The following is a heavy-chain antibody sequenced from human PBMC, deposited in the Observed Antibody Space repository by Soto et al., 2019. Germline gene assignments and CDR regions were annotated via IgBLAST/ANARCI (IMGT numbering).Heavy chain of an antibody. V-gene: IGHV3-66*01. J-gene: IGHJ6*03. D-gene: IGHD6-6*01. Sequence: PGGSLRLSCAVSGFTVSSNYMSWVRQAPWKGLEWVSVIYSGGSTYCADSVKGRFTISRDNSKNTLYLQMHSLRAEDTAVYYCARDGPSIAAPRVLLEVYYYYYMDVWGKGTTVTVSS. CDR2: IYSGGST. CDR3: ARDGPSIAAPRVLLEVYYYYYMDV. CDR1: GFTVSSNY.